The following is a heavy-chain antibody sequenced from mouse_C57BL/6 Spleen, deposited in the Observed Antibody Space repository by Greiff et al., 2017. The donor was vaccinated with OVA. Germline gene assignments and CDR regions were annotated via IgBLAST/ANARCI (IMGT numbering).Heavy chain of an antibody. D-gene: IGHD4-1*02. CDR3: TSSTGFDY. V-gene: IGHV1-15*01. CDR2: IDPETGGT. J-gene: IGHJ2*01. Sequence: QVQLKESGAELVRPGASVTLSCTASGYTFTDYEMPWVKQTPVHGLEWLGAIDPETGGTDYNPKFKGQAIMTADISSSTAYMDLRSLTSEDSAVYYCTSSTGFDYWGQGTTRTVSS. CDR1: GYTFTDYE.